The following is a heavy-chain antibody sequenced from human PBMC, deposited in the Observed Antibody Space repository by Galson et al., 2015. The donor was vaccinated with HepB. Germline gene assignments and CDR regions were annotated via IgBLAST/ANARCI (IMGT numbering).Heavy chain of an antibody. D-gene: IGHD1-1*01. J-gene: IGHJ5*02. CDR3: ARVQLERRGNWFDP. CDR2: INSDGSST. Sequence: SLRLSCAASGFTFSSYWMHWVRQAPGKGLVWVSRINSDGSSTSYADSVKGRLTISRDNAKNTLYLQMNSLRAEDTAVYYCARVQLERRGNWFDPWGQGTLVTVSS. CDR1: GFTFSSYW. V-gene: IGHV3-74*01.